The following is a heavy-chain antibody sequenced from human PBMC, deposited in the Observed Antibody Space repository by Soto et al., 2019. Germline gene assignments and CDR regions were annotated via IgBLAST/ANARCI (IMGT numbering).Heavy chain of an antibody. CDR1: GFTFSDYY. CDR2: ISSSGSTI. V-gene: IGHV3-11*01. D-gene: IGHD2-15*01. J-gene: IGHJ4*02. Sequence: VQLVESGGGLVKPGGSLRLSCAASGFTFSDYYMSWIRQAPGKGRERVSYISSSGSTIYYADSVTGRFTISRDNAKNALYLQMNSLRAEDTAVYYCAREAGGYCSGGSCTTFDYWGQGTLVTVS. CDR3: AREAGGYCSGGSCTTFDY.